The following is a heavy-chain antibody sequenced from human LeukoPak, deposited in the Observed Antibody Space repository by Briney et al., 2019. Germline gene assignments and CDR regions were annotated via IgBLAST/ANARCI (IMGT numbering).Heavy chain of an antibody. Sequence: GGPLRLSCAASGFTVSNNYMSWVRQAPGKGLEWVSVLYSGGSTYYADSVKGRFTISRDNSKNTLYLQMNSLRAEDTAVYYCASLGDYGSFDYWGQGTLVTVSS. D-gene: IGHD4-17*01. V-gene: IGHV3-66*02. CDR3: ASLGDYGSFDY. CDR2: LYSGGST. CDR1: GFTVSNNY. J-gene: IGHJ4*02.